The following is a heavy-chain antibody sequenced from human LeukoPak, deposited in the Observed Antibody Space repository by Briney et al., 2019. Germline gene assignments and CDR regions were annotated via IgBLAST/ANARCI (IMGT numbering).Heavy chain of an antibody. CDR2: ISGSGGST. J-gene: IGHJ4*02. Sequence: GGSLRLSCAASGFTFSSYAMSWVRQAPGKGLEWVSAISGSGGSTCYADSVKGRFTISRDSAKKSLYLQMNSLRAEDTAVYYCARDWGAYYHFFDYWGQGTLVTVSS. D-gene: IGHD3-22*01. V-gene: IGHV3-23*01. CDR1: GFTFSSYA. CDR3: ARDWGAYYHFFDY.